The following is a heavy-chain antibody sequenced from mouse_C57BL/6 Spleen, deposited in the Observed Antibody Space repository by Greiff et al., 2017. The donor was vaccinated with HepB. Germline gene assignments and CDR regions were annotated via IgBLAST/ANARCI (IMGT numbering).Heavy chain of an antibody. CDR3: VRHEDYYGSSYAMDY. V-gene: IGHV10-1*01. D-gene: IGHD1-1*01. Sequence: EVQRVESGGGLVQPKGSLKLSCAASGFSFNTYAMNWVRQAPGKGLEWVARIRSKSNNYATYYADSVKDRFTISRDDSESMLYLQMNNLKTEDTAMYYCVRHEDYYGSSYAMDYWGQGTSVTVSS. J-gene: IGHJ4*01. CDR2: IRSKSNNYAT. CDR1: GFSFNTYA.